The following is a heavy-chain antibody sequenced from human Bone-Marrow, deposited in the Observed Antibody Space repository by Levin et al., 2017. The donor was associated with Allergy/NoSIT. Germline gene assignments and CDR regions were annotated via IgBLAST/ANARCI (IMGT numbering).Heavy chain of an antibody. V-gene: IGHV1-8*01. CDR2: MNPNSGNT. CDR1: GYTFTSYD. Sequence: GESLKISCKASGYTFTSYDINWVRQATGQGLEWMGWMNPNSGNTGYAQKFQGRVTMTRNTSISTAYMELSSLRSEDTAVYYCARGGYSGYERDPSWFDPWGQGTLVTVSS. D-gene: IGHD5-12*01. CDR3: ARGGYSGYERDPSWFDP. J-gene: IGHJ5*02.